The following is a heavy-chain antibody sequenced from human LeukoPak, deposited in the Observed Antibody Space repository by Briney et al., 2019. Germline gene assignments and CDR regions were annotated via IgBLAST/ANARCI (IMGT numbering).Heavy chain of an antibody. CDR2: IIPIFGTA. Sequence: ASVTVSCKASGGTFSSYAISWVRQAPGQGLEWMGGIIPIFGTANYAQKFQGRVTITADESTSTAYMELSSLRSEDTAVYYCARVYLPDYSSNWFDPWGQGTLVTVSS. CDR1: GGTFSSYA. D-gene: IGHD4-11*01. V-gene: IGHV1-69*13. J-gene: IGHJ5*02. CDR3: ARVYLPDYSSNWFDP.